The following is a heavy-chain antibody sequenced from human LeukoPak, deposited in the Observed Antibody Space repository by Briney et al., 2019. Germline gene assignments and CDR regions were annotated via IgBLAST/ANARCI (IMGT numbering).Heavy chain of an antibody. Sequence: GGFLRLSCVASGFTFGKYWMSWVRQAPGKGLEWVANIKLDGSEKNYVDSVKGRFTISRDNTKNSLYLQMNSLRAEDTAVFYCARDQYDTWSRRGNFDSWGQGTLVIVSS. CDR1: GFTFGKYW. CDR2: IKLDGSEK. CDR3: ARDQYDTWSRRGNFDS. J-gene: IGHJ4*02. V-gene: IGHV3-7*03. D-gene: IGHD3-3*01.